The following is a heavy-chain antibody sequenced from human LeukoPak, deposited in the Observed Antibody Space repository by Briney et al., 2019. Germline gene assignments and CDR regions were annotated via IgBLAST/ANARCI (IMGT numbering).Heavy chain of an antibody. CDR1: GYTFTIYD. V-gene: IGHV1-8*01. CDR3: VRAQAAAGYYY. J-gene: IGHJ4*02. CDR2: MNPNSGNT. D-gene: IGHD6-13*01. Sequence: ASVTVSYTASGYTFTIYDINWVRQATGQGLEWMGWMNPNSGNTGDAQKFQGRVTMTRNTSTSTAYMELSRLRSEDTAVYDFVRAQAAAGYYYWGQGTLVTPAS.